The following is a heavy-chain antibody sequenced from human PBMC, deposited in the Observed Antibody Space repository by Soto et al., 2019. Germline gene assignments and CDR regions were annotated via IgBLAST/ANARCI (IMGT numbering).Heavy chain of an antibody. J-gene: IGHJ5*02. CDR2: ISGSGGST. Sequence: ESGGGLVQPGGSLRLSCAASGFTFSSYAMSWVRQAPGKGLEWVSAISGSGGSTYYADSVKGRFTISRDNSKKTLYLQMNSLRAEDTAVYYCAKDPLYSSNWPSNWFDPWGQGTLVTVSS. D-gene: IGHD6-13*01. CDR1: GFTFSSYA. CDR3: AKDPLYSSNWPSNWFDP. V-gene: IGHV3-23*01.